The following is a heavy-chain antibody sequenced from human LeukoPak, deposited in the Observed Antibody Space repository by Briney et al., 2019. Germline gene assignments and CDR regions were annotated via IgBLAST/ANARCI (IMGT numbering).Heavy chain of an antibody. CDR1: GFTFSNAW. CDR3: TTFVVVTAIRAFDI. J-gene: IGHJ3*02. CDR2: IKSKTDGGTT. V-gene: IGHV3-15*01. D-gene: IGHD2-21*02. Sequence: GGSLRLSCAASGFTFSNAWMSWVRQAPGKGLEWVGRIKSKTDGGTTDYAAPVKGRFTISRDDSKNTLYLQMNSLKTEDTAVYYCTTFVVVTAIRAFDIWGQGTMVTVSS.